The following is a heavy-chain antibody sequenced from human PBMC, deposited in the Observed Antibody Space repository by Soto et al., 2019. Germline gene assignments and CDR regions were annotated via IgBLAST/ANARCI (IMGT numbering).Heavy chain of an antibody. V-gene: IGHV3-23*01. CDR2: ITDTGGDS. Sequence: PGGSLRLSCVASGFTFGSRAMSWVRQAPGEGLEWVSTITDTGGDSKSADSVRGRFAISRDNSKNTLYLQMNSLRAEDSAVYYCARESKDSYPGSRIFDFWGRGTLVTVSS. D-gene: IGHD3-10*01. J-gene: IGHJ4*02. CDR3: ARESKDSYPGSRIFDF. CDR1: GFTFGSRA.